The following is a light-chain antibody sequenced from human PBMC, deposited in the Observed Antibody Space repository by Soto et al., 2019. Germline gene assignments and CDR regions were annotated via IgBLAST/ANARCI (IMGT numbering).Light chain of an antibody. J-gene: IGKJ5*01. Sequence: DIQMTQSPSSLSASVGDRVTITCQASQDISNYLNCYQQKPGKAPELLIYDASKLETGVPPRFSGSGYGTDFTFTVSSLQPEDIATYYCQQYDNLPITFGQGTRLEIK. CDR2: DAS. V-gene: IGKV1-33*01. CDR1: QDISNY. CDR3: QQYDNLPIT.